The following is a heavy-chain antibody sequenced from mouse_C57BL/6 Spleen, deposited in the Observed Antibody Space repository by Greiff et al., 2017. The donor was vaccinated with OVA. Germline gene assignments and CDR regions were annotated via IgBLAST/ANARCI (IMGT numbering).Heavy chain of an antibody. CDR1: GFTFSDYY. CDR3: ARDQGIHYYGSRAMDY. Sequence: EVKLVESEGGLVQPGSSMKLSCTASGFTFSDYYMAWVRQVPEKGLEWVANINYDGSSTYYLDSLKSRFIISRDNAKNILYLQMSSLKSEDTATYYCARDQGIHYYGSRAMDYWGQGTSVTVSS. D-gene: IGHD1-1*01. CDR2: INYDGSST. J-gene: IGHJ4*01. V-gene: IGHV5-16*01.